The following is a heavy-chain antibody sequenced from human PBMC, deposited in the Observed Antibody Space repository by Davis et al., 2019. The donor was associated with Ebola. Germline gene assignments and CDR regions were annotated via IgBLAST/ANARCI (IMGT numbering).Heavy chain of an antibody. J-gene: IGHJ6*02. D-gene: IGHD5-18*01. Sequence: SETLSLTFPVFGWSFSGYYWSWIRPPPGKGLAWIGEINHSGSTNYNPSLKSRVTISVDTSKNQFSLKLSSVTAADTAVYYCARGGYGYGMDVWGQGTTVTVSS. CDR2: INHSGST. CDR3: ARGGYGYGMDV. CDR1: GWSFSGYY. V-gene: IGHV4-34*01.